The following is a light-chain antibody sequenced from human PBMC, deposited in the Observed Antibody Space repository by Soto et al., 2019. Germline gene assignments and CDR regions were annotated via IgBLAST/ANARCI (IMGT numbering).Light chain of an antibody. CDR1: PAIASF. V-gene: IGKV1-9*01. CDR2: GAS. J-gene: IGKJ1*01. CDR3: QQLNGPPWT. Sequence: IQLTQSPSSLSASVGDRVTITCRASPAIASFLAWYQQKPGTAPKLLIYGASTLQSGVPSRFSGSRSGTDYTLTIASLPPEDFATYSCQQLNGPPWTFGQGTKVDI.